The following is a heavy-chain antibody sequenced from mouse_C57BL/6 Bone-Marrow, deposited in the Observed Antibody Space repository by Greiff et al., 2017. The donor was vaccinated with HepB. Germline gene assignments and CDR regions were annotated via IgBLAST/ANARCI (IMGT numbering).Heavy chain of an antibody. CDR1: GYAFSSYW. Sequence: VQLQQSGAELVKPGASVKISCKASGYAFSSYWMNWVKQRPGKGLEWIGQIYPGDGDTNYNGKFKGKATLTADKSSSTAYMQLSSLTSEDSAVYFCARPRYYYGSSYGYFDVWGTGTTVTVSS. J-gene: IGHJ1*03. V-gene: IGHV1-80*01. CDR2: IYPGDGDT. D-gene: IGHD1-1*01. CDR3: ARPRYYYGSSYGYFDV.